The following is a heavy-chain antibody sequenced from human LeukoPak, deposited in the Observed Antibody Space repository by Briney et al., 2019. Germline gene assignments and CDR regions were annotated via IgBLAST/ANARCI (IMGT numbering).Heavy chain of an antibody. CDR2: IIPGFGRA. CDR1: GGTFSSYA. Sequence: SVKVSRKTSGGTFSSYALSWVRQAPGQGLEWMGGIIPGFGRATYAQKFQGRVTITADESTSTAYMELTSLRSEDTAVYYCARGQQLVLLNWFHTWGQGTLVTVSS. J-gene: IGHJ5*02. CDR3: ARGQQLVLLNWFHT. V-gene: IGHV1-69*13. D-gene: IGHD6-13*01.